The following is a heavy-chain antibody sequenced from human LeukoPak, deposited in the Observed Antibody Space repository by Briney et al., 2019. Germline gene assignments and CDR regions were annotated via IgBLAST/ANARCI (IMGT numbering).Heavy chain of an antibody. CDR3: VKSPGSGWPV. CDR1: GFTFSSYA. D-gene: IGHD6-19*01. CDR2: ISGSGGST. J-gene: IGHJ4*02. Sequence: GGSLRLSCAASGFTFSSYAMSWVRQAPGKGLEWVSAISGSGGSTYYADSVKGRFTISRDNSKNTLYFEMSSLRVEDTAVYYCVKSPGSGWPVWGQGTLLTVSS. V-gene: IGHV3-23*01.